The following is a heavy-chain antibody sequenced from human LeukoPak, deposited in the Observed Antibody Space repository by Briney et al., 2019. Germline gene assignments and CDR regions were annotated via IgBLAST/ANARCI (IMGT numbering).Heavy chain of an antibody. D-gene: IGHD5-18*01. CDR3: ARNRRVQLWLNYYYYYGMDV. CDR1: GGSFSDYY. CDR2: INHSGST. Sequence: PSETLSLTCAVDGGSFSDYYWSWIRQPPGKGLEWIGEINHSGSTNYNPSLKSRVTISVDTSKNQFSLKLSSVTAADTAVYYCARNRRVQLWLNYYYYYGMDVWGQGTTVTVSS. J-gene: IGHJ6*02. V-gene: IGHV4-34*01.